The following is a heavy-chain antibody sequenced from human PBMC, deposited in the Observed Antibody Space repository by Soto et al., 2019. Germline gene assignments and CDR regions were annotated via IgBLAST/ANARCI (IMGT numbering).Heavy chain of an antibody. D-gene: IGHD3-10*01. V-gene: IGHV1-46*01. J-gene: IGHJ6*03. CDR2: INPSGGST. Sequence: ASVKVSCKASGYTFTSYYMHWVRQAPGQGLEWMGIINPSGGSTSYAQKFQGRVTMTRDTSTSTAYMELSSLRSEDTAVYYCASAIRVRGKNHYYYYYMDVWGKGTTVTVSS. CDR3: ASAIRVRGKNHYYYYYMDV. CDR1: GYTFTSYY.